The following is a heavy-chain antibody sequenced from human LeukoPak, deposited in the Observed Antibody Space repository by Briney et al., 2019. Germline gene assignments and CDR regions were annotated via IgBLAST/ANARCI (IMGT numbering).Heavy chain of an antibody. CDR1: GFTFSSYE. CDR3: AREGSYYDSSGYDI. J-gene: IGHJ3*02. CDR2: ISSSGSTI. V-gene: IGHV3-48*03. Sequence: GGSLRLSCAASGFTFSSYEMTWVRQAPGKGLEWVSYISSSGSTIYYADSVKGRFTISRDNAKNSLYLQMNSLRAEDTAVYYCAREGSYYDSSGYDIWGQGTMVTVSS. D-gene: IGHD3-22*01.